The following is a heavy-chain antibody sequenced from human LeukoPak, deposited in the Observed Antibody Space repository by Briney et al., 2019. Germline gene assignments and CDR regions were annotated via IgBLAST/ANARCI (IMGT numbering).Heavy chain of an antibody. CDR1: GYTFTDYY. V-gene: IGHV1-69-2*01. CDR3: ATDRWDNPPSPYYYGSGSYPKLDY. J-gene: IGHJ4*02. CDR2: VDPEDGET. D-gene: IGHD3-10*01. Sequence: ASVKVSCKASGYTFTDYYMHWVQQAPGKGREWMGRVDPEDGETIYAEKFQGRVTITADTSTDPAYMELSSLRSEDTAVYYCATDRWDNPPSPYYYGSGSYPKLDYWGQGTLVTVSS.